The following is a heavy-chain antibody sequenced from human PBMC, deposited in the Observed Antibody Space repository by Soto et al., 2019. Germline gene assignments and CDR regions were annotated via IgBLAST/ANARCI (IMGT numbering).Heavy chain of an antibody. CDR2: MSPNSGNT. CDR1: GYTFTSYD. V-gene: IGHV1-8*01. D-gene: IGHD1-26*01. Sequence: VKVSCKASGYTFTSYDINWVRQATGQGLEWMGWMSPNSGNTGYAQKFQGRVSMTRNTSISTAYMELSSLTSEDTAVYYCARGRHIVGATIAGYWGQGTLVTVSS. J-gene: IGHJ4*02. CDR3: ARGRHIVGATIAGY.